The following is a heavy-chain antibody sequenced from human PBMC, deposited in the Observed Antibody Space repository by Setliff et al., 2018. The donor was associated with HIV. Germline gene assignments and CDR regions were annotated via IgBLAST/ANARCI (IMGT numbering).Heavy chain of an antibody. CDR3: TRDHNPPPNYDFWSGQIDLRNIFYYMDV. Sequence: GASVKVSCKASGYSLTSYSINWVRQVPGQGLEWMGCINSNTGSPTYAHGFTGRFVFSVDTPVSTAYLQIFSLKTEDTAVYYCTRDHNPPPNYDFWSGQIDLRNIFYYMDVWGTGSPVTVSS. J-gene: IGHJ6*03. CDR2: INSNTGSP. CDR1: GYSLTSYS. V-gene: IGHV7-4-1*01. D-gene: IGHD3-3*01.